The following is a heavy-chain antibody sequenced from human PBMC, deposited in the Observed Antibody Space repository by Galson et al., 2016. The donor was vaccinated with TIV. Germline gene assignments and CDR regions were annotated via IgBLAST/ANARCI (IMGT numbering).Heavy chain of an antibody. CDR3: ARSLFSDYSGYWVAH. D-gene: IGHD3-22*01. CDR1: GFSLSTSGMC. CDR2: IDWDDDK. V-gene: IGHV2-70*11. Sequence: PALVKPTQTLTLTCTFSGFSLSTSGMCVSWIRQPPGKALEWLARIDWDDDKNYSPFLKTRLTISKDTSKNQVVLTMSSMDPVDTATYYCARSLFSDYSGYWVAHWGPGILVTVSS. J-gene: IGHJ4*02.